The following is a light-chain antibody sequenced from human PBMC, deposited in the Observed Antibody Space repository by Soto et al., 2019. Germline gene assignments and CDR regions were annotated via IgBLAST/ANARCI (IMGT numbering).Light chain of an antibody. CDR1: QSVSSSY. J-gene: IGKJ4*01. V-gene: IGKV3-20*01. Sequence: EIGFTQSPGTRSLSQGEIATLSCRASQSVSSSYLAWYQQKPGQAPRLLLYAASSRATGIPDRFTGSGSGTGLTPTINRLEPSDFAVYDCQHYCNYGRTLITFCGGNKGAIK. CDR2: AAS. CDR3: QHYCNYGRTLIT.